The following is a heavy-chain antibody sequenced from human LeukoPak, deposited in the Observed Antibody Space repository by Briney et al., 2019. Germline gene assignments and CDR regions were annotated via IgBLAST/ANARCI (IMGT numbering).Heavy chain of an antibody. D-gene: IGHD4-23*01. J-gene: IGHJ3*01. CDR1: GYSISSGYY. CDR3: ARAYGGNAGDAFDV. CDR2: IYRSGST. Sequence: SETLSLTCTVSGYSISSGYYWGYIRQPPGKGLEWIGSIYRSGSTYYNPSLESRVTISVDTSNNQFSLKLSSLTAPDTAVYYCARAYGGNAGDAFDVWGQGTMVAVSS. V-gene: IGHV4-38-2*02.